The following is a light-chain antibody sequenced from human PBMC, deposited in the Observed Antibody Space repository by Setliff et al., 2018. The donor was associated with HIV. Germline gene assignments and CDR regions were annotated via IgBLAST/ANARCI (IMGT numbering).Light chain of an antibody. J-gene: IGKJ4*01. CDR3: QHYNNWPLT. CDR2: GAS. V-gene: IGKV3-15*01. Sequence: EIVMTQSPATLSVSPGERATLSCRASQSVSSNLAWYQQRPGQAPRLLIYGASTRATGCPARFSGSGSGTEFTLTISGLQSEDFAVYCCQHYNNWPLTFGGGTKVDIK. CDR1: QSVSSN.